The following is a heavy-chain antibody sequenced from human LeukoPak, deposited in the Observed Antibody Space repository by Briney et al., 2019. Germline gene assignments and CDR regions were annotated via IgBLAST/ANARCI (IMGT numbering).Heavy chain of an antibody. CDR1: GFTFTNYA. J-gene: IGHJ4*02. D-gene: IGHD4-17*01. CDR2: ISEGVGNT. Sequence: GGSLRLSCAASGFTFTNYAMTWVRQAPGKGLEWVSGISEGVGNTYYADSVKGRFTISGDHSKNTLYLQMNSLRAEDTALYYCAKREKGTTGRFFDYWGQGTLVTVSS. CDR3: AKREKGTTGRFFDY. V-gene: IGHV3-23*01.